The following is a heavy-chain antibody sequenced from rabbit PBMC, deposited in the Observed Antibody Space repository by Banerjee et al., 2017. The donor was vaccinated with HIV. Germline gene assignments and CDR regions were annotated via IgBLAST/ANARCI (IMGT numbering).Heavy chain of an antibody. J-gene: IGHJ3*01. CDR1: GFSFSSSYW. D-gene: IGHD7-1*01. Sequence: QEQLEESGGDLVKPEGSLTLTCTASGFSFSSSYWMCWVRQAPGKGLEWIGCIDTGSGSTYYASWAKGRFTISKTSSTTVTLQMTSLTDADTATYFCARELADYTGYSYATRLDLWGPGTLVTVS. V-gene: IGHV1S45*01. CDR2: IDTGSGST. CDR3: ARELADYTGYSYATRLDL.